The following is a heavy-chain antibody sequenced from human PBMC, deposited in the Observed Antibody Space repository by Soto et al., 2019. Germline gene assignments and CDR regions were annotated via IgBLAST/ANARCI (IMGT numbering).Heavy chain of an antibody. CDR1: GFTFSSYA. CDR3: AKDLAGGYSYGSLGLDAFDI. CDR2: ISGSGGST. Sequence: GESLKISCAASGFTFSSYAMSWVRQAPGKGLEWVSAISGSGGSTYYADSVKGRFTISRDNSKNTLYLQMNSLRAEDTAVYYCAKDLAGGYSYGSLGLDAFDIWGQGTMVTVSS. J-gene: IGHJ3*02. V-gene: IGHV3-23*01. D-gene: IGHD5-18*01.